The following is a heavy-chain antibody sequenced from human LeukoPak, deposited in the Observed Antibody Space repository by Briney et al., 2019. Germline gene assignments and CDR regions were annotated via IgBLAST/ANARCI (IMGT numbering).Heavy chain of an antibody. V-gene: IGHV3-30*04. Sequence: GGSLRLSCAASGFTFSSYAMHWVRQAPGKGLEWVAVISYDGSNKYYADSVKGRFTISRDNSKNTLYLQMNSLRAEDTAVYYCARDGYYDFWSGSPSFDYWGQGTLVTVSS. CDR1: GFTFSSYA. D-gene: IGHD3-3*01. J-gene: IGHJ4*02. CDR2: ISYDGSNK. CDR3: ARDGYYDFWSGSPSFDY.